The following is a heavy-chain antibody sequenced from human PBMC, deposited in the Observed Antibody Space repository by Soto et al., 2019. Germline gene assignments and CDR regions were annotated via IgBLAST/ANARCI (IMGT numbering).Heavy chain of an antibody. D-gene: IGHD7-27*01. Sequence: EVQLVESGGGLVQPGGSLRLSCAASGFTVSTKYVSWVRQAPGKGLEWVSVIYSGGSTFYADSVRGRFTISRDNSKNTVNLQMNSLRAEDTAVYYCARDPGAADYWGQGTLVTVSS. CDR2: IYSGGST. J-gene: IGHJ4*02. CDR3: ARDPGAADY. V-gene: IGHV3-66*01. CDR1: GFTVSTKY.